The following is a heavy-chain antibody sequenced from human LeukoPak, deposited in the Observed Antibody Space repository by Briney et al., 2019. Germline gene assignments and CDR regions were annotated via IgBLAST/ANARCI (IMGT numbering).Heavy chain of an antibody. D-gene: IGHD3-9*01. J-gene: IGHJ4*02. CDR1: GGTFSSYA. Sequence: EASVKVSCKASGGTFSSYAISWVRQAPGQGLEWMGGIIPIFGTANYAQKFQGRVTITADKSTSTAYMELSSLRSEDTAVYYCARRLRYFDWLSSREYYFDYWGQGTLVTVSS. CDR3: ARRLRYFDWLSSREYYFDY. V-gene: IGHV1-69*06. CDR2: IIPIFGTA.